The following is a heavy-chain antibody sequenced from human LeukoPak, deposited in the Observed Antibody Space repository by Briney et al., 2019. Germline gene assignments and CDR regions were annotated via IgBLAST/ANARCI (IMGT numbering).Heavy chain of an antibody. CDR2: VSAYNGAT. CDR1: GYTFTGYA. J-gene: IGHJ4*02. V-gene: IGHV1-18*01. Sequence: ASVKVSCKASGYTFTGYAISWVRQAPGQGLEWMGWVSAYNGATNYAQNFQGRVTMTTDTPTTTAYMELRSLRSDDTAVYYCARVDLYYDSSGYSQAANDYWGQGTLVTVSS. D-gene: IGHD3-22*01. CDR3: ARVDLYYDSSGYSQAANDY.